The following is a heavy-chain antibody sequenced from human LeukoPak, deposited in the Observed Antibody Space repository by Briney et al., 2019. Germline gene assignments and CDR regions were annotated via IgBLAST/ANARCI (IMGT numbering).Heavy chain of an antibody. D-gene: IGHD6-19*01. CDR3: ASFTSSGWSYYFDY. V-gene: IGHV4-4*09. Sequence: SETLSLTCTVSGGSISSYQWSWIRQPPAKGLEGIGYIYTSGSTNYNPSLKSRVTISVDTSKNQFSLKLSSVTAADTAVYYCASFTSSGWSYYFDYWGQGTLVTVSS. J-gene: IGHJ4*02. CDR2: IYTSGST. CDR1: GGSISSYQ.